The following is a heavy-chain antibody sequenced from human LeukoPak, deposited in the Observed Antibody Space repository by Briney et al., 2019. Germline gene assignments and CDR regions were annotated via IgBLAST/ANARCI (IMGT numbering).Heavy chain of an antibody. CDR1: GGSISSGGYS. CDR2: IYYSGST. J-gene: IGHJ5*02. CDR3: ARVPGGWINWFDP. D-gene: IGHD6-19*01. V-gene: IGHV4-30-4*07. Sequence: PSETLSLTCAVSGGSISSGGYSWSWIRQPPGKGLEWIGYIYYSGSTYYNPCLKSRVTISVDTSKNQFSLKLRSVTAADPAVYYCARVPGGWINWFDPWGQGTLVTVSP.